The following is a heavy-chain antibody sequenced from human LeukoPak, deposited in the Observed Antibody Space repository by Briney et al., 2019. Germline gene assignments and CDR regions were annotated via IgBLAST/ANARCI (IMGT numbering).Heavy chain of an antibody. Sequence: SETLSLTCAVYGGSFSGYYWSWIRQPPGKGLEWIGEINHSGSTNYNPSLKSRVTISVDTSKNQFSLKLSSVTAADTAVYYCASLGGQLPSYNWFDPWGQGTLVTVSS. V-gene: IGHV4-34*01. CDR2: INHSGST. CDR1: GGSFSGYY. J-gene: IGHJ5*02. CDR3: ASLGGQLPSYNWFDP. D-gene: IGHD2-2*01.